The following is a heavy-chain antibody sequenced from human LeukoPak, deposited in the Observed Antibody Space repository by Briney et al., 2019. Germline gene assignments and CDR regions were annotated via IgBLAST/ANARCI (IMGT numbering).Heavy chain of an antibody. CDR1: GGSFSGYY. CDR3: ARRHGLTVTTRILPFDY. CDR2: ISHSGST. D-gene: IGHD4-17*01. J-gene: IGHJ4*02. V-gene: IGHV4-34*01. Sequence: SETLSLTCAVYGGSFSGYYWSWIRQPPGKGLEWIGEISHSGSTNYNPSLKSRVTISVDTSKNQFSLKLSSVTAADTAVYYCARRHGLTVTTRILPFDYWGQGTLVTVSS.